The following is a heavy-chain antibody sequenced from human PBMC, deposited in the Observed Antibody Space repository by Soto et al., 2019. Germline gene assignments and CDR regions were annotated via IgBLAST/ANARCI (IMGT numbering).Heavy chain of an antibody. J-gene: IGHJ4*02. CDR2: MNPNSGNT. CDR1: GYTFTSYD. Sequence: QVQLVQSGAEVKKPGASVKVSCKASGYTFTSYDINWVRQATGQGLEWMGWMNPNSGNTGYAQKFQGRVTMTRNTSISTDYMALSSLRSEDTAVYYCARGGSRTGRWEVAARPDFDYWGQGTLVTVSS. CDR3: ARGGSRTGRWEVAARPDFDY. V-gene: IGHV1-8*01. D-gene: IGHD6-6*01.